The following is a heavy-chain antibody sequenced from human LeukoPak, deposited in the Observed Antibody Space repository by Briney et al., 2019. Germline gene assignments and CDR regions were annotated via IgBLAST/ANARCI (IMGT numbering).Heavy chain of an antibody. CDR1: GYTFTDYY. CDR3: ARVDDSSGYPGGY. D-gene: IGHD3-22*01. CDR2: INPNSGGT. V-gene: IGHV1-2*02. J-gene: IGHJ4*02. Sequence: ASVTVSFKASGYTFTDYYMHWVRQAPGQGLEWMGWINPNSGGTNYAQKFQGRVTMTRDTSIITAYMELSRLRSDDTAVYYCARVDDSSGYPGGYWGQGTLVTVSS.